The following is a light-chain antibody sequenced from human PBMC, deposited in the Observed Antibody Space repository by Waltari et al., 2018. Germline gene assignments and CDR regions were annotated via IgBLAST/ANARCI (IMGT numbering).Light chain of an antibody. CDR3: SSYTSSTTLRV. V-gene: IGLV2-14*03. CDR2: DVT. J-gene: IGLJ3*02. Sequence: QSALTQPASVSGSPGQSVTISCTATSSDVGAYNHVPWYQQHPGKAPKLIIYDVTNRPSGVSDRFSGSKSGNTASLTISGLQAEDEADFYCSSYTSSTTLRVFGGGTKLTVL. CDR1: SSDVGAYNH.